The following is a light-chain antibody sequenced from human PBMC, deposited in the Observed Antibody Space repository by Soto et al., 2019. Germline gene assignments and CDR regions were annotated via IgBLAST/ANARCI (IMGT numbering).Light chain of an antibody. J-gene: IGKJ5*01. Sequence: EIVLTQSPATLSWSPGERATLSCRASQSVSSYLAWYQQKPGQAPRLLIYDASNRATGIPARFSGSGSGTDFTLTISSLEPEEFAVYYCQQRSNWPPTFGQGTRLESK. CDR3: QQRSNWPPT. V-gene: IGKV3-11*01. CDR2: DAS. CDR1: QSVSSY.